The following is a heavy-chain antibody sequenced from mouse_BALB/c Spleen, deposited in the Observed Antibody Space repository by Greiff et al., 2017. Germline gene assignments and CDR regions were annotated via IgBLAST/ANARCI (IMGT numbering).Heavy chain of an antibody. V-gene: IGHV1-85*01. Sequence: VQLQQSGAELVKPGASVKLSCKAPGYPFTSYDINWVRQRPEQGLEWVGWIFPGDGSTKYNEKFKGKATLTTDKSSSTAYMQLSRLTSEDSAVYFCAREWFTTEGFAYWGQGTLVTVSA. D-gene: IGHD1-1*01. CDR1: GYPFTSYD. J-gene: IGHJ3*01. CDR2: IFPGDGST. CDR3: AREWFTTEGFAY.